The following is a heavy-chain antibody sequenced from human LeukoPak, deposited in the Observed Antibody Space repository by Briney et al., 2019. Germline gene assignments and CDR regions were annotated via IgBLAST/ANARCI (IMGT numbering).Heavy chain of an antibody. D-gene: IGHD1-1*01. CDR2: MDYTGET. Sequence: SETLSLTCTVSGASISIRYHYWGWIRQSPGKGLEWIGSMDYTGETYYSPSLQSRVTISVDTPRNQFSLNLHSMTAADTAVYYCVKSGTLLREGFNYWGQGTLVTVSS. CDR3: VKSGTLLREGFNY. J-gene: IGHJ4*02. CDR1: GASISIRYHY. V-gene: IGHV4-39*01.